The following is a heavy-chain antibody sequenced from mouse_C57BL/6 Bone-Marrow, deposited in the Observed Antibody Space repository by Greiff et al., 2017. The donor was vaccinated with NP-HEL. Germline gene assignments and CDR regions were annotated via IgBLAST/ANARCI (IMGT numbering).Heavy chain of an antibody. J-gene: IGHJ2*01. CDR3: ARPSDGYYAYFDY. CDR2: ISSGGSYT. Sequence: EVKLVESGGDLVKPGGSLKLSCAASGFTFSSYGMSWVRQTPDKRLEWVATISSGGSYTSYPDSVKGRFTISRDNAKNTLYLQMSSLKSEDTAMYYCARPSDGYYAYFDYWGQGTTLTVSS. D-gene: IGHD2-3*01. V-gene: IGHV5-6*01. CDR1: GFTFSSYG.